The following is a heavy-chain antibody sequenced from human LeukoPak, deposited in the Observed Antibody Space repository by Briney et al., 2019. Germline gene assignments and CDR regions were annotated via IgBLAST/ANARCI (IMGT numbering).Heavy chain of an antibody. CDR2: INQDGGEK. CDR3: ARLRYTYGKNFDY. V-gene: IGHV3-7*01. CDR1: GFTFRAYW. D-gene: IGHD5-18*01. J-gene: IGHJ4*02. Sequence: GRSLRLSCAASGFTFRAYWMSWVRQAPGKGLEWVANINQDGGEKDYVDSVKGRFTISRDNARNSLYLQMNTLRAEDTAVYFCARLRYTYGKNFDYWGQGALVTVSS.